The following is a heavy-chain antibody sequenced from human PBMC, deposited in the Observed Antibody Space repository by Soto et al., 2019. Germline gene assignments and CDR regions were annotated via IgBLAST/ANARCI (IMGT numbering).Heavy chain of an antibody. CDR1: GFTFSSYW. V-gene: IGHV3-74*01. D-gene: IGHD5-12*01. J-gene: IGHJ6*02. CDR2: INSVGSST. CDR3: ARGRPLVAKIDGGYYGMDV. Sequence: GGSLRLSCAASGFTFSSYWMHWVRQAPGKGLVWVSRINSVGSSTSYADSVKGRFTISRDNAKNTLYLQMNSLRAEDTAVYYCARGRPLVAKIDGGYYGMDVWGQGTTVTVSS.